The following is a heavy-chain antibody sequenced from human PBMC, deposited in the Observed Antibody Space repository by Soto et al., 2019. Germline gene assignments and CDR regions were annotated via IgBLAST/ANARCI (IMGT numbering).Heavy chain of an antibody. CDR2: INHSGST. V-gene: IGHV4-34*01. J-gene: IGHJ5*02. Sequence: KPSETLFLTCAVYGGSFSGYYWSWIRQPPGKGLEWIGEINHSGSTNYNPSLKSRVTISVDTSKNQFSLKLSSVTAADTAVYYCARHRLHCSGGSCYVGDWFDPWGQGTLVTVSS. CDR3: ARHRLHCSGGSCYVGDWFDP. CDR1: GGSFSGYY. D-gene: IGHD2-15*01.